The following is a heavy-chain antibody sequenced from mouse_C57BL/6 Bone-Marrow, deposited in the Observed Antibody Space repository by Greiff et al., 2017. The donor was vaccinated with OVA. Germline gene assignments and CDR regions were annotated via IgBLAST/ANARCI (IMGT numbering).Heavy chain of an antibody. D-gene: IGHD1-1*01. J-gene: IGHJ1*03. CDR2: INPNYGTT. Sequence: LVESGPELVKPGASVKISCKASGYSFTDYNMNWVKQSNGKSLEWIGVINPNYGTTSYNQKFKGKATLTVDQSSSTAYMQLNSLTSEDSAVYYCARGTFFTTVVATGYFDVWGTGTTVTVSS. V-gene: IGHV1-39*01. CDR3: ARGTFFTTVVATGYFDV. CDR1: GYSFTDYN.